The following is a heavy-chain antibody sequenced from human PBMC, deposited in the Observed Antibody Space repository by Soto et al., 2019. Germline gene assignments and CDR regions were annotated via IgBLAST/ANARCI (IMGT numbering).Heavy chain of an antibody. Sequence: QVQLVQSGAEVKKPGASVKVSCKASGYTFTSYDINWVRQATGQGLEWMGWMNPNSGNTGYAQKFQGRVTMPRNTSISTAYMELSSLRSEDTAVYYCARARITIFGVVDSPDYWGQGTLVTVSS. CDR2: MNPNSGNT. V-gene: IGHV1-8*01. D-gene: IGHD3-3*01. CDR1: GYTFTSYD. CDR3: ARARITIFGVVDSPDY. J-gene: IGHJ4*02.